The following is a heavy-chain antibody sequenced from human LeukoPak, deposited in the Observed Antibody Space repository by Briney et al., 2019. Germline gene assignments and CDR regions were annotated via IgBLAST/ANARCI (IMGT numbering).Heavy chain of an antibody. CDR2: MYYSGIT. V-gene: IGHV4-39*01. D-gene: IGHD2-8*01. J-gene: IGHJ5*02. CDR1: GGSISTSGCY. CDR3: ARHWKYCNIGDCHDNWFDP. Sequence: SETLSLTCSVSGGSISTSGCYWGWLRQPPGKGLEWIASMYYSGITYYNPSLKSRVTTSVDMSKNHFSLKLTSVTAADTAVYYCARHWKYCNIGDCHDNWFDPWGQGTLVTVSS.